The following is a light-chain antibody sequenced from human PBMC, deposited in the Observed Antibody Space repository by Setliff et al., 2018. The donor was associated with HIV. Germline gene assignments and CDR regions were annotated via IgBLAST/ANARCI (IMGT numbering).Light chain of an antibody. J-gene: IGLJ1*01. CDR1: NSDIGSHDS. Sequence: QSALTQPASVSGSPGQSITISCSGTNSDIGSHDSVSWYQHHPGKAPKLIIFDVRNRPSGVSNRFSASKSGTTASLTISGLQAEDEADYYCSSYRRSVTPFVFGTGTKVTVL. CDR2: DVR. CDR3: SSYRRSVTPFV. V-gene: IGLV2-14*03.